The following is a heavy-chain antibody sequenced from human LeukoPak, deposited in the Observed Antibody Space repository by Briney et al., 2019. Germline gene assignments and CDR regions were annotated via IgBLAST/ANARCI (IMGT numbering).Heavy chain of an antibody. Sequence: KPGGSLRLSCAASGFTFSSYSMNWVRQAPGKGLEWVSSISSSSSSIYYADSVEGRFTISRDNAKNSLYLQMNSLRAEDTAVYYCARASGDIVETATMGSYWGQGTLATVSS. D-gene: IGHD5-18*01. V-gene: IGHV3-21*01. CDR1: GFTFSSYS. CDR3: ARASGDIVETATMGSY. CDR2: ISSSSSSI. J-gene: IGHJ4*02.